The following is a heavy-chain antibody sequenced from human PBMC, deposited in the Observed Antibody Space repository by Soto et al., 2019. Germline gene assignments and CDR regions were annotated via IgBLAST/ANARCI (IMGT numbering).Heavy chain of an antibody. V-gene: IGHV1-3*01. CDR1: GYTFTSYV. CDR2: INAGNGNT. D-gene: IGHD3-9*01. Sequence: ASVKGSCKASGYTFTSYVMHWVRQAPGQRLEWMGWINAGNGNTKYSQKFQGRVTITRDTSASTAYMELSSLRSEDTAVYYCARNLMDYDILTGYYMAYYFAYWGQGTLVIVSS. J-gene: IGHJ4*02. CDR3: ARNLMDYDILTGYYMAYYFAY.